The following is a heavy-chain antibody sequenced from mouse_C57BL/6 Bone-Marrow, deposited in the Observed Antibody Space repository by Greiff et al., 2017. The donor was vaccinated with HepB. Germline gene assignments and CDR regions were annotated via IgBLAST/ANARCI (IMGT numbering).Heavy chain of an antibody. CDR2: INYDGSST. CDR1: GFTFSDYY. CDR3: ARDRERWYLDV. Sequence: EVQRVESEGGLVQPGSSMKLSCTASGFTFSDYYMAWVRQVPEKGLEWVANINYDGSSTYYLDSLKSRFIISRDNAKNILYLQMSSLKSEDTATYYCARDRERWYLDVWGTGTTVTVSS. J-gene: IGHJ1*03. V-gene: IGHV5-16*01.